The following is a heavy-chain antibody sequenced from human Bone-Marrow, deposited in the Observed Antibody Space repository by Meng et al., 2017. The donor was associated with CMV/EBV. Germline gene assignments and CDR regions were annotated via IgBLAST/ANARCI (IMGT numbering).Heavy chain of an antibody. CDR2: IWYDGSNK. D-gene: IGHD5-18*01. V-gene: IGHV3-33*01. Sequence: GESLKISCAASGFTFSSYGMHWVRQAPGKGLEWVAVIWYDGSNKYYADSVKGRFTISRDSAKNSLHLHMNSLRAEDTAVYYCARGGPTDIPIWKGWFDPWGQGTLVTFSS. CDR1: GFTFSSYG. J-gene: IGHJ5*02. CDR3: ARGGPTDIPIWKGWFDP.